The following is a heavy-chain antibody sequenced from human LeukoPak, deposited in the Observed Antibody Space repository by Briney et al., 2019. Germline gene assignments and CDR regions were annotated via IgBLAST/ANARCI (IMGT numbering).Heavy chain of an antibody. J-gene: IGHJ6*03. D-gene: IGHD5-18*01. CDR3: ARIPGYGRYYYYMDV. V-gene: IGHV4-4*07. CDR1: GGSISSYY. Sequence: SETLSLTCTVSGGSISSYYWSWIRQPAGKGLEWIGRIYTSGSTNYNPSLKSRVTMSVDTSKNQFSLKLSSVTAADTAVYYCARIPGYGRYYYYMDVWGKGTTVTVSS. CDR2: IYTSGST.